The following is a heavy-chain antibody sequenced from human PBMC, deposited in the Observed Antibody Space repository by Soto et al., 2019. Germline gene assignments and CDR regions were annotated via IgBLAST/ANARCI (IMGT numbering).Heavy chain of an antibody. CDR3: AKLAGYCRGNSCHGDYAIAV. CDR2: FYYSENT. V-gene: IGHV4-39*01. J-gene: IGHJ6*02. CDR1: GGSISRERYS. D-gene: IGHD2-2*01. Sequence: SEKRCVTCSGSGGSISRERYSGGWIRQPPGKGLEWIGTFYYSENTYYNPSLKSRVTISVDTSKNQFSLKLSSVTAADTAVYYCAKLAGYCRGNSCHGDYAIAVWGQGPTVT.